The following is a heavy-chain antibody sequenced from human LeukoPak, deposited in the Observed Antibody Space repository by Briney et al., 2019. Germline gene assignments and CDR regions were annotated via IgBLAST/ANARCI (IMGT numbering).Heavy chain of an antibody. V-gene: IGHV4-59*01. J-gene: IGHJ2*01. CDR3: ARDEVAAVYWYFDL. D-gene: IGHD6-13*01. CDR1: GGSIGSYY. CDR2: IYYSGST. Sequence: PSETLSLTCTVSGGSIGSYYWSWIRQPPGKGLEWIGYIYYSGSTNYNPSLKSRVTISVDTSKNQFCLKLSSVTAADTPVYYCARDEVAAVYWYFDLWGRGTLVTVSS.